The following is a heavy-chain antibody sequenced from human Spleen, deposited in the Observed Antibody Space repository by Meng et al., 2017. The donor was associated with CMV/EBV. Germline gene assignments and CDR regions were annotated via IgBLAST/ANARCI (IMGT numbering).Heavy chain of an antibody. CDR1: GFTFDDYA. CDR2: ISWNSGSI. V-gene: IGHV3-9*01. D-gene: IGHD4-11*01. J-gene: IGHJ4*02. CDR3: ARDSRGKYYSGVDY. Sequence: GGSLRLSCAASGFTFDDYAMHWVRQAPGKGLEWVSGISWNSGSIGYADSVKGRFTISRDNAKNSLYLQMNSLRAEDTAVYYCARDSRGKYYSGVDYWGQGTLVTVSS.